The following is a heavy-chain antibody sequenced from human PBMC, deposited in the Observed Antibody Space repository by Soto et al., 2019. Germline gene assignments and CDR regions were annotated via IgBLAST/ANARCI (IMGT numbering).Heavy chain of an antibody. J-gene: IGHJ6*02. D-gene: IGHD2-8*01. CDR1: GYTFTRYG. Sequence: QGQLVQSGAEVKKPGASVKVSCKASGYTFTRYGISWVRQAPGQGLEWMGWISGYNGDTNYAQTFQGRVTMTVDTSTTTALMELTSLPSDDRAVYYCAKNGQPPYYYYGMDVWGQGTTVTVSS. CDR3: AKNGQPPYYYYGMDV. V-gene: IGHV1-18*01. CDR2: ISGYNGDT.